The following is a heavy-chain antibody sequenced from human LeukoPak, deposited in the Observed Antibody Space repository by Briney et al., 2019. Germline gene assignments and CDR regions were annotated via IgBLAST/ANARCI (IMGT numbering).Heavy chain of an antibody. CDR1: GFTFSSYW. V-gene: IGHV3-74*01. CDR2: INSDGSST. J-gene: IGHJ4*02. D-gene: IGHD2-2*02. CDR3: AHLPFIVVVPAAIGY. Sequence: GGSLRLSCAASGFTFSSYWMHWVRQAPGKGLVWVSRINSDGSSTSYADSVKGRFTISRDNAKNSLYLQMNSLRAEDTAVYYCAHLPFIVVVPAAIGYWGQGTLVTVSS.